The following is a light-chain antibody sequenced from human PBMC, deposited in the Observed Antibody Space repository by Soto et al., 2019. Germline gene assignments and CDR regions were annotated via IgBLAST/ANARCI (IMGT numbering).Light chain of an antibody. CDR3: QQYNTWPAEIT. Sequence: ETVMTQSLATLSVSPEERATLSCRASESVRTNVAWYQQTPGQAPRLLIYGASSQATGIPARFSGSGSGTEFTLTISSLQSEDSAVYYCQQYNTWPAEITFGQGTLLEIK. CDR1: ESVRTN. CDR2: GAS. J-gene: IGKJ5*01. V-gene: IGKV3D-15*01.